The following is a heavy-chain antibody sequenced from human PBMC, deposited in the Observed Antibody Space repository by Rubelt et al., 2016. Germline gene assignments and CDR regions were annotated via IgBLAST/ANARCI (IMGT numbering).Heavy chain of an antibody. CDR2: ISSSGSTI. V-gene: IGHV3-48*04. D-gene: IGHD5-12*01. J-gene: IGHJ4*02. CDR1: GFTFSSYS. CDR3: AGYGGYDLFDY. Sequence: EVQLLESGGGLVQPGGSLRLSCAASGFTFSSYSMNWVRQAPGKGLEWVSYISSSGSTIYYADSVKGRFTSSRDNANNSLYLQMNSLRAEDTAVYYCAGYGGYDLFDYWGQGTLVTVSS.